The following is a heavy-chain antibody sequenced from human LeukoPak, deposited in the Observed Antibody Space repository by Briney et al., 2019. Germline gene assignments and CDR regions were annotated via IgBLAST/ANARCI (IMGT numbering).Heavy chain of an antibody. V-gene: IGHV3-66*01. CDR1: GFTVSSNY. CDR3: ARGYYDFWSPFDY. D-gene: IGHD3-3*01. Sequence: GGSLRLSCAASGFTVSSNYMSWVRQAPGKGLEWVSVIYSGGSTYYADSVKGRFTISRDNSKNTLYLQMNSLRAEDTAAYYCARGYYDFWSPFDYWGQGTLVTVSS. CDR2: IYSGGST. J-gene: IGHJ4*02.